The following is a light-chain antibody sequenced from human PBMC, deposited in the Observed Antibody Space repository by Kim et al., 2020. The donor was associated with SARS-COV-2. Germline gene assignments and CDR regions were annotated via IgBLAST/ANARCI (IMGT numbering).Light chain of an antibody. CDR3: QQYKDWPPLT. Sequence: IEMTQSPDTLSVSPGERATLSCRASQSVTTKLAWYQKKPGQAPRLLIYDASKTAAGTPARFSGGGSGTEFTLTISSLQSEDFAVYYCQQYKDWPPLTFGGGTKVDIK. CDR2: DAS. J-gene: IGKJ4*01. V-gene: IGKV3-15*01. CDR1: QSVTTK.